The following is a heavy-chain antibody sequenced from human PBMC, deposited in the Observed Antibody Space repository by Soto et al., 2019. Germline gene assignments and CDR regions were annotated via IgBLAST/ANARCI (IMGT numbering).Heavy chain of an antibody. D-gene: IGHD3-3*01. Sequence: VGSLRLSCAASGLTFSSDAMSWVRQAPGEGLEWVSAISGSGGSTYYADSVKGRFTISRDNSKNTLYLQMNSLRAEDTAVYYFAKDPGQNEYYDLWRGSFDYWGQGTLVTVSS. J-gene: IGHJ4*02. CDR3: AKDPGQNEYYDLWRGSFDY. V-gene: IGHV3-23*01. CDR2: ISGSGGST. CDR1: GLTFSSDA.